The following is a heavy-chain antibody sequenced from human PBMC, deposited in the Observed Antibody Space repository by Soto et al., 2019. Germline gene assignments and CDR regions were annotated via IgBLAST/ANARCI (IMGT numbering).Heavy chain of an antibody. D-gene: IGHD3-3*01. J-gene: IGHJ5*02. CDR3: ARLRFLEWLVNWFDP. CDR2: IYYSGST. V-gene: IGHV4-61*01. CDR1: GGSVSSGSYY. Sequence: SETLSLTCTVSGGSVSSGSYYWSWIRQPPGKGLEWIGYIYYSGSTNYNPSLKSRVTISVDTSKNQFSLKLSSVTAADTAVYYCARLRFLEWLVNWFDPWGQGTLVTVSS.